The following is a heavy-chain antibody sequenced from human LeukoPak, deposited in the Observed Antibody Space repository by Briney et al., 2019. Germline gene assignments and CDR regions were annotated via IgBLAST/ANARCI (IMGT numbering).Heavy chain of an antibody. Sequence: GASVKRSCKASGYTFTTYGISWVRQAPGQGLEWMGWISAYNGDTNYAQMFQGRVTMTTDTFTSTAYMELRSLRSDDTAVYYCARGWRSGYDSSFDYWGQGTLVTVSS. CDR1: GYTFTTYG. D-gene: IGHD5-12*01. CDR2: ISAYNGDT. V-gene: IGHV1-18*01. CDR3: ARGWRSGYDSSFDY. J-gene: IGHJ4*02.